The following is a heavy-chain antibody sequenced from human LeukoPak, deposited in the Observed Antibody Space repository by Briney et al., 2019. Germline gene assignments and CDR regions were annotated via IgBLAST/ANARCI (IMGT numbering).Heavy chain of an antibody. V-gene: IGHV3-13*01. CDR3: TKEFCGSRAACAGGSYYDF. J-gene: IGHJ2*01. CDR2: IGVTGDT. Sequence: GGSLRLSCAASGFTFSKDDLRWVRHAPGKGLEWVAAIGVTGDTYYSHSVKRRFTISREDAANSLYLQMPSLGAGHTALYYCTKEFCGSRAACAGGSYYDFWGRGALVTVSS. CDR1: GFTFSKDD. D-gene: IGHD2-15*01.